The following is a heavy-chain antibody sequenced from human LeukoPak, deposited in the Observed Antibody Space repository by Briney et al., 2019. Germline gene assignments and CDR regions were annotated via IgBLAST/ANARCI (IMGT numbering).Heavy chain of an antibody. D-gene: IGHD3-10*01. CDR2: IYPGDSDT. CDR1: GYSLTSYW. V-gene: IGHV5-51*01. CDR3: ARLLVRGERQAGYFQH. Sequence: GESLKISCKGSGYSLTSYWIGWVRQMPGKGLEWMGIIYPGDSDTRYSPSFQGQVTISADKSISTAYLQWSSLKASDTAMYYCARLLVRGERQAGYFQHWGQGTLVTVSS. J-gene: IGHJ1*01.